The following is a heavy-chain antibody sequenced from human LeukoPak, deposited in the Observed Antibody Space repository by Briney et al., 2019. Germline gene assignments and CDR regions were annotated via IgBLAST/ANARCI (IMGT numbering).Heavy chain of an antibody. Sequence: GASVKVSCKVSLYTLTELSIHLVRQAPGKGLEWMGGFDPEDGETIYAQKFQGRVTMTEDTSTDTAYMELSSLRSEDTAVYYCATVIPGDDAVAFDYWGQGTLVTVSS. V-gene: IGHV1-24*01. CDR2: FDPEDGET. D-gene: IGHD2-15*01. CDR1: LYTLTELS. CDR3: ATVIPGDDAVAFDY. J-gene: IGHJ4*02.